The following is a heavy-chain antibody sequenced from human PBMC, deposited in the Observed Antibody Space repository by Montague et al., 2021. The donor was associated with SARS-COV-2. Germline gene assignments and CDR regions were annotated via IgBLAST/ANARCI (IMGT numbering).Heavy chain of an antibody. CDR3: AKDRIVVVVAALFDP. CDR1: GFTFSSYA. J-gene: IGHJ5*02. V-gene: IGHV3-23*01. Sequence: SLSLSWSASGFTFSSYAMSWVRQAPGKGLEWVSAISGSGGSTYYADSVKGRFTISRDNSKNTLYLQMNSLRAEDTAVYYCAKDRIVVVVAALFDPWGQGTLVTVSS. D-gene: IGHD2-15*01. CDR2: ISGSGGST.